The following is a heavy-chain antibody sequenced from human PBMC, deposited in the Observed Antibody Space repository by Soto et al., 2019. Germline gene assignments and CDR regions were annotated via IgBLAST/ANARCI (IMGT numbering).Heavy chain of an antibody. CDR3: VSRPGHPGMDV. CDR1: GYSFTSYW. D-gene: IGHD6-6*01. Sequence: PGESLKISCEASGYSFTSYWITWVRQMPGKGLEWMGRINPSDSYTNYSPSFQGHVTISVDKSISTIYLQWSSLKASDTAMYYCVSRPGHPGMDVWGQGTTVTVSS. CDR2: INPSDSYT. V-gene: IGHV5-10-1*01. J-gene: IGHJ6*02.